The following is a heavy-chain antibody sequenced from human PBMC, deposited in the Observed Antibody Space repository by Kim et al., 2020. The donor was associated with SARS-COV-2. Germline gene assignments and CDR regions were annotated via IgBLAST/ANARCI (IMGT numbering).Heavy chain of an antibody. D-gene: IGHD3-3*01. V-gene: IGHV3-30*04. J-gene: IGHJ4*02. CDR1: GFTFSSYA. CDR2: ISYDGSNK. CDR3: ARPNYEFCSGYFDY. Sequence: GGSLRLSCAASGFTFSSYAMNWVRQAPGKGLEWVAVISYDGSNKYYVDSVKGRFTISRDNSKNTLYLQMNSLRAEDTAVYYCARPNYEFCSGYFDYWGQGTRVTVSS.